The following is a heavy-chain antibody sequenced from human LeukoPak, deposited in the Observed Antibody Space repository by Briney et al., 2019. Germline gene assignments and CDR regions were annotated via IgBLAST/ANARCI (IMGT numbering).Heavy chain of an antibody. CDR2: INPKSGGT. CDR3: ASGVHDYGDFYFDY. V-gene: IGHV1-2*02. J-gene: IGHJ4*02. Sequence: ASVKVSCKASRYNFTYYYMHWVRQTPGQGLEWMGWINPKSGGTNYALKFQGRVTMTRDTSITTAYMELSRLRSDDMAVYYCASGVHDYGDFYFDYWGQGTLVTVSS. D-gene: IGHD4-17*01. CDR1: RYNFTYYY.